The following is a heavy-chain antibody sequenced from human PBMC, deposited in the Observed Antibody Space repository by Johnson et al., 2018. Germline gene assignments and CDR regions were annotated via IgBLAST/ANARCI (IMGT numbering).Heavy chain of an antibody. V-gene: IGHV3-9*01. CDR3: AKDIGATNSYGMDV. CDR1: GFTFSSYS. J-gene: IGHJ6*02. CDR2: ISWNSGII. Sequence: EVQLLESGGGLVKPGGSLRLSCAASGFTFSSYSMHWVRQAPGKGLEWVSGISWNSGIIGYVDSVKGRFTISRDNAKNSLNLQMNSLRAEDTALYYCAKDIGATNSYGMDVWGQGTTVIVSS. D-gene: IGHD5-12*01.